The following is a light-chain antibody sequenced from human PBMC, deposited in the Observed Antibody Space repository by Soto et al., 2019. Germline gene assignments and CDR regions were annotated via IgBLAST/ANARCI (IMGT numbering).Light chain of an antibody. V-gene: IGKV3-11*01. CDR2: DAS. CDR1: QSIGLA. CDR3: QQRTDGPPWT. Sequence: EIVLTQSPATLSLSPGERATLSCRASQSIGLAIAWYQHKPGQAPRLLIFDASQRATGIPARFRGSGSGTDFPLSISSLEPEDFAVYYCQQRTDGPPWTFGQGTKVASK. J-gene: IGKJ1*01.